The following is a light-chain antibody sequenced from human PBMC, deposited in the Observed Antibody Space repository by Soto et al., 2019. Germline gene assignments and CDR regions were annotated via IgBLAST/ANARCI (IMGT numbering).Light chain of an antibody. CDR1: SSNIGAGYD. V-gene: IGLV1-40*01. CDR2: GNS. CDR3: QSYDISLSVV. J-gene: IGLJ2*01. Sequence: QSVLTQPPSVSGAPGQRVTISCTGGSSNIGAGYDVHWYHQLPGTAPKLLIYGNSNRPSGVPDLFSDSKSGTSASLAITGLQAEDVADYYCQSYDISLSVVFGGGTKLTVL.